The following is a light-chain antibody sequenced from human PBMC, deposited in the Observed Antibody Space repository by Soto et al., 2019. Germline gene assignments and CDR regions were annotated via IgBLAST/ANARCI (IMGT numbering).Light chain of an antibody. J-gene: IGLJ1*01. V-gene: IGLV2-23*02. Sequence: QSALTQPASVSGSPGQSIPISCTGTSSDVGSYNLVSWYQQHPGKAPKFMIFEVTQRPSGVSNRFSGSKSGNTASLTISGLQAEDEADYYCCSYAGSSTYVFGTGTKVTVL. CDR2: EVT. CDR3: CSYAGSSTYV. CDR1: SSDVGSYNL.